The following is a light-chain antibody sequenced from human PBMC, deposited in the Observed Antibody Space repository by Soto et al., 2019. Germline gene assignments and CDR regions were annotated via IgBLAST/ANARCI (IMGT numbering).Light chain of an antibody. CDR3: QQLNSFPIA. CDR1: QGISSF. J-gene: IGKJ3*01. CDR2: GAS. Sequence: IQLTQSPSSLSVSVGDRVTITCRASQGISSFLAWYQQKPERAPKLLIYGASTLQSGVPSRFSGSGSGTDFTLTISSLQPEDFATYYCQQLNSFPIAFGPGTKVEIQ. V-gene: IGKV1-9*01.